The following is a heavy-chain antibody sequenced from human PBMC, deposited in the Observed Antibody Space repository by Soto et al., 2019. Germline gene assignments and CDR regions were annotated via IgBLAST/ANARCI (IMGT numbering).Heavy chain of an antibody. CDR1: GGSISSYY. J-gene: IGHJ6*04. Sequence: SETLSLTCTVSGGSISSYYWTWIRQPPGKGLGWIGYIYYSGSTYYNPSLKSRVTISVDTSKNQFSLRLNSVTAADTAVYYCARRTVPTIYYYGMDVWGKGTTVTVSS. V-gene: IGHV4-59*01. CDR3: ARRTVPTIYYYGMDV. D-gene: IGHD4-17*01. CDR2: IYYSGST.